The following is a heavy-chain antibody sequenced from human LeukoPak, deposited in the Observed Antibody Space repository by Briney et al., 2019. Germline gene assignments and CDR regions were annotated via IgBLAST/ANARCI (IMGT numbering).Heavy chain of an antibody. Sequence: SETLSLTCTVSGGSINNYYWSWIRQPPGKGLEWIAYLFYSGSTDYNPSLESRVTISVDTSKSQFSLKLRSVTAADTAVYYCATVAVIRGVTYFDYWGQGTLVTVSS. CDR1: GGSINNYY. D-gene: IGHD3-10*01. V-gene: IGHV4-59*01. J-gene: IGHJ4*02. CDR3: ATVAVIRGVTYFDY. CDR2: LFYSGST.